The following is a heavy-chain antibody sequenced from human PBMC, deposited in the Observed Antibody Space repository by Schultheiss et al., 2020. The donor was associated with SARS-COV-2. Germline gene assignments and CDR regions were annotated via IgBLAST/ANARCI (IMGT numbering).Heavy chain of an antibody. J-gene: IGHJ4*02. CDR1: GGSISNYY. CDR3: AKDITGYSSGWNY. Sequence: SQTLSLTCTVSGGSISNYYWNWIRQSPGKGLEWIGYIYYSGSTNYNPSLKSRVTISVDTSKNQFSLKLSSVTAADTALYYCAKDITGYSSGWNYWGQGTLVTVSS. V-gene: IGHV4-59*12. D-gene: IGHD6-19*01. CDR2: IYYSGST.